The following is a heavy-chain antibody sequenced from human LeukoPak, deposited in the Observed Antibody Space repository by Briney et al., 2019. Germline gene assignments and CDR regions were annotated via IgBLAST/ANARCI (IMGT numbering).Heavy chain of an antibody. CDR1: GGSISSSSYY. CDR2: IYYSGST. D-gene: IGHD2-2*01. V-gene: IGHV4-39*01. CDR3: ASGGIVVVPAAHYCYGMDV. J-gene: IGHJ6*02. Sequence: PSETLSLTCTVSGGSISSSSYYWGWIRQPPGKGLEWIGSIYYSGSTYYSPSLKSRVTISVDTSKNQFSLKLSSVTAADTAVYYCASGGIVVVPAAHYCYGMDVWGQGTTVTVSS.